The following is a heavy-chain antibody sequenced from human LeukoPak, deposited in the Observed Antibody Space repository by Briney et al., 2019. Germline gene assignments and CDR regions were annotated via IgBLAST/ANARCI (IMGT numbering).Heavy chain of an antibody. J-gene: IGHJ4*02. V-gene: IGHV3-30*02. CDR2: IRYDGSNK. Sequence: PGGSLRLSCAASGFTFSSYGMHWVRQAPGKGLEWVAFIRYDGSNKYYADSVKGRFTISRDNSKNTLYLQMNSLRAEDTAVYYCARALPYDYVWGTSDHYYFDYWGQGTLVTVSS. CDR1: GFTFSSYG. CDR3: ARALPYDYVWGTSDHYYFDY. D-gene: IGHD3-16*01.